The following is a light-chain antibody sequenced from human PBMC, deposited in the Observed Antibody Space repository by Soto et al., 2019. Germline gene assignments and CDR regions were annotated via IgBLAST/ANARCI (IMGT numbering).Light chain of an antibody. V-gene: IGKV3-20*01. J-gene: IGKJ1*01. Sequence: EIVLTQSPGTLSLSPGERATLSCRASQSVSSSNLAWYQQIPGQTPRLLLYGASNRATGIPDRFSGSGSGTDFNLTISRLEPEDFAVYYCQQYGTSPAWEQWTFCQGTKVEI. CDR2: GAS. CDR1: QSVSSSN. CDR3: QQYGTSPAWEQWT.